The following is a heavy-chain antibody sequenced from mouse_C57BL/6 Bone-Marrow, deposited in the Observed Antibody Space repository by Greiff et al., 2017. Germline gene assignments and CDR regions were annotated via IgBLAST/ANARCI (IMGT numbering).Heavy chain of an antibody. CDR2: IDPETGGT. CDR1: GYTFTDYE. V-gene: IGHV1-15*01. CDR3: TRLRLPSDY. Sequence: VQLQQSGAELVRPGASVTLSCKASGYTFTDYEMHWVKQTPVHGLEWIGAIDPETGGTAYNQKFKVKAILTADKSSSTAYMELRSLTSEDSAVYYCTRLRLPSDYWGQGTTLTVSS. J-gene: IGHJ2*01. D-gene: IGHD3-2*02.